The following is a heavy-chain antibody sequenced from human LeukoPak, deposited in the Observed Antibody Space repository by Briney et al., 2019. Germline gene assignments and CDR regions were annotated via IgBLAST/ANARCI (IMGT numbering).Heavy chain of an antibody. V-gene: IGHV3-23*01. Sequence: GGSLRLSCIVSSFTFKTFAMSWVSEAPGKGLEWVAGISGSGDTTYYAESVKGRFTISRDNSKNMLYLQMRSLRAEDTAIYYCAKDYSSSFWGQGTLVTVSS. CDR1: SFTFKTFA. CDR2: ISGSGDTT. D-gene: IGHD6-19*01. CDR3: AKDYSSSF. J-gene: IGHJ4*02.